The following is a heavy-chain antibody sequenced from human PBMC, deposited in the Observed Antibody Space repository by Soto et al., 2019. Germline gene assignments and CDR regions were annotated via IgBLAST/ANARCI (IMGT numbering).Heavy chain of an antibody. V-gene: IGHV5-51*01. Sequence: SLKISCQGSGYSFTPSWIGWVRQMPGKGLEWMGMIYPGDSETRYSPSFQGQVTISADKSISTAYLQWSSLKASDTAMFYCARQSYTSGCYDYWGQGTLVTVSS. CDR3: ARQSYTSGCYDY. D-gene: IGHD6-19*01. CDR1: GYSFTPSW. CDR2: IYPGDSET. J-gene: IGHJ4*02.